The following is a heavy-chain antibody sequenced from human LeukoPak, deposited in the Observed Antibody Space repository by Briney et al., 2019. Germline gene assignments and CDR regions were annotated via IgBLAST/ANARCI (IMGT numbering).Heavy chain of an antibody. Sequence: PGGSLRLSCAASGFTFTNYPMNWVRQAPGKGLEWLSTIDSVRNTHYADSVKGRFTISRDNSKNTVHLQMNSLRAEDTAVYYCAKRLSASDWFEVDYWGQGTLVIVSS. CDR1: GFTFTNYP. V-gene: IGHV3-23*01. D-gene: IGHD3-9*01. CDR3: AKRLSASDWFEVDY. CDR2: IDSVRNT. J-gene: IGHJ4*02.